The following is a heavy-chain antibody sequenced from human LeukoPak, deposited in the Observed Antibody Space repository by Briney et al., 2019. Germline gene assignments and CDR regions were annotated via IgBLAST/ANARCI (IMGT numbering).Heavy chain of an antibody. V-gene: IGHV1-18*01. J-gene: IGHJ5*02. CDR2: ISAYNGNT. D-gene: IGHD2-2*01. CDR3: ARGYCSSTSCYLIVGNWFDP. Sequence: ASVKVSCKASGYTFTSYGISRVRQAPGQGLEWMGWISAYNGNTNYAQKLQGRVTMTTDTSTSTAYMELRSLRSDDTAVYYCARGYCSSTSCYLIVGNWFDPWGQGTLVTVSS. CDR1: GYTFTSYG.